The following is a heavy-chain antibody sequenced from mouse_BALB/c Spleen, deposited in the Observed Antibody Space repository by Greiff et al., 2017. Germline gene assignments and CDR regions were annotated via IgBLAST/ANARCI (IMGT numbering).Heavy chain of an antibody. CDR1: GFNIKDTY. CDR3: ARGIMMNYAMDY. CDR2: IDPANGNT. D-gene: IGHD2-3*01. Sequence: VQLQQSGAELVKPGASVKLSCTASGFNIKDTYMHWVKQRPEQGLEWIGRIDPANGNTKYDPKFQGKATITADTSSNTAYLQLSSLTSEDTAVYYCARGIMMNYAMDYWGQGTSVTVSS. J-gene: IGHJ4*01. V-gene: IGHV14-3*02.